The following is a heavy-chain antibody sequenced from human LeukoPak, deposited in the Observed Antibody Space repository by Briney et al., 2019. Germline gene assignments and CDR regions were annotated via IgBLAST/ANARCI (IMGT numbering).Heavy chain of an antibody. D-gene: IGHD6-6*01. CDR1: GFTFSNFA. V-gene: IGHV3-23*01. Sequence: GGSLRLSCAASGFTFSNFAMSWVRQAPGKGLEWVSAIGSGGTTYYADSVKGRFTISRDNSKNTLYLQMNSLRAEDTAVYYCTLAARHSVDHWGQGTLVTVSS. CDR3: TLAARHSVDH. J-gene: IGHJ4*02. CDR2: IGSGGTT.